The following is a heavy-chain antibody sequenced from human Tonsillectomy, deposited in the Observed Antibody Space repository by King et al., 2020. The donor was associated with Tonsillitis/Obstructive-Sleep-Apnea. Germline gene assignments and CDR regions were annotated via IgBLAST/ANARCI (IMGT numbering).Heavy chain of an antibody. Sequence: VQLQQWGAGLLKPSETLSLTCAVYGGSFSGYYWIWIRQPPGKGLEWIGEINHSGNTNYNPSLKSRVTISVDTSKNQFSLKLSSVTAADTAIYYCARGRVFGVVVRGARDYYYMDFWGKGTTVTVSS. J-gene: IGHJ6*03. CDR1: GGSFSGYY. CDR2: INHSGNT. D-gene: IGHD3-3*01. CDR3: ARGRVFGVVVRGARDYYYMDF. V-gene: IGHV4-34*01.